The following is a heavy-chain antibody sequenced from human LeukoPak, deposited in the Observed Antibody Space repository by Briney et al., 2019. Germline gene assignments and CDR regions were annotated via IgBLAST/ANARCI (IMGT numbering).Heavy chain of an antibody. V-gene: IGHV4-38-2*02. CDR3: AKGRRLKTEYQYVDV. D-gene: IGHD3-10*01. CDR1: PYSISTDSF. Sequence: SETLSLTCNVSPYSISTDSFWGWIRQPPGKGLEWLGTISHTGNTYYNPSLQSRVSISIDTSKNQFYLKVNSVTATDTALYYCAKGRRLKTEYQYVDVWGKGVTVTVSS. CDR2: ISHTGNT. J-gene: IGHJ6*03.